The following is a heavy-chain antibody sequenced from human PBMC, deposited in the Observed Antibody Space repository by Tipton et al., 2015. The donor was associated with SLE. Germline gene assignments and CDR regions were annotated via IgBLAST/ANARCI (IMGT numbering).Heavy chain of an antibody. Sequence: LRLSCAVYGGSFNDYYWSWIRQPPGKGLEWIGEVTQSGATNYNPSLKSRVTISVDTSQTQFSLKLTSVTAADTAVYYCASSNLCGGDCYHYWGQETLVTVSS. CDR3: ASSNLCGGDCYHY. D-gene: IGHD2-21*01. J-gene: IGHJ4*02. CDR1: GGSFNDYY. V-gene: IGHV4-34*01. CDR2: VTQSGAT.